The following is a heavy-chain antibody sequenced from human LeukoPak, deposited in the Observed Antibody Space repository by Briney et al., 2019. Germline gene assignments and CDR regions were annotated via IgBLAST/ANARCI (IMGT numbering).Heavy chain of an antibody. CDR3: ARAGIVVVTYFDY. CDR1: GYTFTSYY. CDR2: INASGGST. V-gene: IGHV1-46*01. D-gene: IGHD3-22*01. Sequence: ASLKVSCKASGYTFTSYYMRWVRQAPGQGLEWMGIINASGGSTSYAQKFQGRVTMTRDTSTSTVYMELSSLRSEDTAVYYCARAGIVVVTYFDYWGQGTLVTVSS. J-gene: IGHJ4*02.